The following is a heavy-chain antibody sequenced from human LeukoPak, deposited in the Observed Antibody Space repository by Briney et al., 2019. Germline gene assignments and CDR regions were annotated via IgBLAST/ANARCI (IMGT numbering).Heavy chain of an antibody. V-gene: IGHV3-66*01. J-gene: IGHJ6*02. D-gene: IGHD3-10*01. CDR3: ARDRYYGSGSQYYYYYAMDV. CDR2: IYCGGST. CDR1: GFTVSSNY. Sequence: GGSLRLSCAASGFTVSSNYMSWVRQAPGKGLEWVSVIYCGGSTYYADSVKGRFTMSRDNSKNTLYPQMNSLRAEDTAVYYCARDRYYGSGSQYYYYYAMDVWGQGTTVTVSS.